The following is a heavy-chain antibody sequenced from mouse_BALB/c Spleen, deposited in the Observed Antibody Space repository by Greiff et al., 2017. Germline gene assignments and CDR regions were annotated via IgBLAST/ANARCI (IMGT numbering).Heavy chain of an antibody. V-gene: IGHV3-2*02. J-gene: IGHJ1*01. Sequence: EVQLQQSGPGLVKPSQSLSLTCTVTGYSITSDYAWNWIRQLPGNKLEWMGYISYSGSTSYNPSLKSRISITRDTSKNQFFLQLNSVTTEDTATYYCARWLLRSYWYFDVWGAGTTVTVSS. CDR3: ARWLLRSYWYFDV. CDR2: ISYSGST. CDR1: GYSITSDYA. D-gene: IGHD2-3*01.